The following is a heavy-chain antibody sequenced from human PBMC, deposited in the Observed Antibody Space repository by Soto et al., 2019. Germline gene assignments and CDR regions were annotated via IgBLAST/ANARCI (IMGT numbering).Heavy chain of an antibody. V-gene: IGHV4-59*04. CDR3: AGGGYGDYGIVNWRFDR. D-gene: IGHD4-17*01. J-gene: IGHJ2*01. Sequence: PSETLSLTCTVSGGSISSYYWSWIRQPPGKGLEWIGYIYYSGNTYYNPSLKSRVTISVDTSKNQFSLRLSSVTAADTAVYFCAGGGYGDYGIVNWRFDRWGRGTLVTVSS. CDR1: GGSISSYY. CDR2: IYYSGNT.